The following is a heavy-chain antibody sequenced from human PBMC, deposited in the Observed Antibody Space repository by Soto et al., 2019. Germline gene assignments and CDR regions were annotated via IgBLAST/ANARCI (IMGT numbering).Heavy chain of an antibody. Sequence: GGALRLSCEASGFTFNNFAMTWFRQAPWKCLEWVSTVSGGGGSTHYVDSVKGRFTISRDNSKNTLYLQMSSLRAEDMAVYYCAKGDFWSNYYYGVDVWGQGTTVTVSS. D-gene: IGHD3-3*01. CDR1: GFTFNNFA. CDR2: VSGGGGST. V-gene: IGHV3-23*01. J-gene: IGHJ6*02. CDR3: AKGDFWSNYYYGVDV.